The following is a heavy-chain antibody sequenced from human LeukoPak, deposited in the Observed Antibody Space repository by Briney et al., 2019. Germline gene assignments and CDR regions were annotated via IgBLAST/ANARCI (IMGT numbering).Heavy chain of an antibody. V-gene: IGHV1-69*04. J-gene: IGHJ4*02. CDR2: IIPILGIA. Sequence: GSSVKVSCKASGGTFSSYAISWVRQAPGQGLEWMGRIIPILGIANYAQKFQGRVTITSDKSTSTAYMEPSRLRSEDTAVYYCASYQFSLYSGSPPCDYWGQGTLVSVSS. D-gene: IGHD1-26*01. CDR3: ASYQFSLYSGSPPCDY. CDR1: GGTFSSYA.